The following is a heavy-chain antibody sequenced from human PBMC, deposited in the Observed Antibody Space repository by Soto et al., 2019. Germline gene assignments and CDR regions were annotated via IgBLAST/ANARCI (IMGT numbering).Heavy chain of an antibody. CDR1: GDTFTSYD. Sequence: ASVKVSCKASGDTFTSYDISLVRQAPGQGLEWMGWMNPNNGNTDYAQKFQGRVTMTTNTSISTAYMEPSSLRSEDTAVYYCARSLRITGTQFTSLAFDIWGQGTMVTV. CDR2: MNPNNGNT. CDR3: ARSLRITGTQFTSLAFDI. J-gene: IGHJ3*02. V-gene: IGHV1-8*02. D-gene: IGHD1-20*01.